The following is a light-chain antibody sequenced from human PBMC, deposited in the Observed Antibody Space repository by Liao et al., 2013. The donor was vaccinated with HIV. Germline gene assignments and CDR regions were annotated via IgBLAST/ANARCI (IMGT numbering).Light chain of an antibody. Sequence: SYVLTQPPSVSVAPGKTARITCGGNDIGSKSVQWYQQKPGQAPVLVIYYDIKRPSGIPERFSGSNSGNTATLTISRVEAGDEADYYCQVWDSSSDHRGVFGGGTKLTVL. J-gene: IGLJ2*01. V-gene: IGLV3-21*01. CDR2: YDI. CDR3: QVWDSSSDHRGV. CDR1: DIGSKS.